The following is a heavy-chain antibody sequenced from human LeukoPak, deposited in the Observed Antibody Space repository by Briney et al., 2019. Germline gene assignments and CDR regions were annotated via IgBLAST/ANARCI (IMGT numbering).Heavy chain of an antibody. CDR2: IHYSRSI. CDR1: VGSISTSY. D-gene: IGHD3-3*02. V-gene: IGHV4-59*01. CDR3: ARGTHSISPITLDY. J-gene: IGHJ4*02. Sequence: SETLSLTCTVPVGSISTSYWSWIRQSPGKGLEWIGYIHYSRSINYNPSLTSRVTISVDTSKNQFSLKVNSVTAADTAVYYCARGTHSISPITLDYWGQGTLVTVSS.